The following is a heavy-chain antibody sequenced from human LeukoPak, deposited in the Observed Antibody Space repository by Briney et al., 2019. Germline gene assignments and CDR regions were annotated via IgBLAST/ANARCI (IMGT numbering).Heavy chain of an antibody. CDR2: ISAYNGNT. CDR3: ARGAITMVRGVIYYFDY. Sequence: ASVKVSCKASGYTFTSCGISWVRQAPGQGLEWMGWISAYNGNTNYAQKLQGRVTMTTDTSTSTAYMELRSLRSDDTAVYYCARGAITMVRGVIYYFDYWGQGTLVTVSS. CDR1: GYTFTSCG. D-gene: IGHD3-10*01. V-gene: IGHV1-18*01. J-gene: IGHJ4*02.